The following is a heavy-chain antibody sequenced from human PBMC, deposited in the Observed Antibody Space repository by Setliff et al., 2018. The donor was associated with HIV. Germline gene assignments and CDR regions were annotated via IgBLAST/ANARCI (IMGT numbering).Heavy chain of an antibody. CDR2: INHSGST. V-gene: IGHV4-34*01. J-gene: IGHJ4*02. CDR1: GGSFSVYY. Sequence: SETLSLTCAVSGGSFSVYYWSWIRQPPGKGLEWIGEINHSGSTNYNPSLKSRITISVDTSKDQFSLKLSSVTAADTAVYYCARGVNFDYWGQGTQVTVSS. CDR3: ARGVNFDY.